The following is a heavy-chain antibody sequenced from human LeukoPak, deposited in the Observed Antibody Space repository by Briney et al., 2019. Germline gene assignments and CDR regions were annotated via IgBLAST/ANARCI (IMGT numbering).Heavy chain of an antibody. V-gene: IGHV3-48*04. CDR1: GFTFSSYW. Sequence: GGSLRLSCGASGFTFSSYWMHWVRQAPGKGLEWVSYISSSGSTIYYADSVKGRFTISRDNAKNSLYLQMNSLRAEDTAVYYCARETRLLSAFDIWGQGTMVTVSS. CDR3: ARETRLLSAFDI. J-gene: IGHJ3*02. D-gene: IGHD3-16*01. CDR2: ISSSGSTI.